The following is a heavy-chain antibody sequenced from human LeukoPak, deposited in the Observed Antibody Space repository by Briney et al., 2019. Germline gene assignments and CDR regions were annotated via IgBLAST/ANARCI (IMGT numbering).Heavy chain of an antibody. CDR2: ISHSGST. D-gene: IGHD3-3*01. Sequence: SSETLSLTCAVYGGSFGGYYWSWIRQPPGKGLEWIGEISHSGSTNYNPSLKSRVTISVDTSKNQFSLKLSSVTAADTAVYYCARGTGRVYFGVVLNWFDPWGQGTLVTVSS. CDR3: ARGTGRVYFGVVLNWFDP. J-gene: IGHJ5*02. V-gene: IGHV4-34*01. CDR1: GGSFGGYY.